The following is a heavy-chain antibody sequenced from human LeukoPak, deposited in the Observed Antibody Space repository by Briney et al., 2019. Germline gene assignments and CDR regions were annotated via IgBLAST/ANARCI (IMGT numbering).Heavy chain of an antibody. CDR2: IIPILGIA. Sequence: GASVKVSCKASGGTFSSYVISWVRQAPGQGLEWMGRIIPILGIANYAQRFQGRVTITADKSTSTAYMELSSLRSEDTAAYYCASPPADYYDSRDYFDYWGQGTLVTVSS. CDR3: ASPPADYYDSRDYFDY. CDR1: GGTFSSYV. D-gene: IGHD3-22*01. J-gene: IGHJ4*02. V-gene: IGHV1-69*04.